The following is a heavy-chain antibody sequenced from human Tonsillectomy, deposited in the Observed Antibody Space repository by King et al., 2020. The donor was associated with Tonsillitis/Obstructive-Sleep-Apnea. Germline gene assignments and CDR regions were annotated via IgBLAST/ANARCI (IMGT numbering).Heavy chain of an antibody. J-gene: IGHJ4*02. CDR3: ASLGGDIDY. V-gene: IGHV1-46*01. CDR2: FNPSGGST. Sequence: QLVQSGAEVKKPGASVKVSCKASGYTFTIYYMHWVQQAPGQGLEWMGIFNPSGGSTSYTQKLQGRVTMTRDTSTSTAYMELSSLRSEDTAVYDCASLGGDIDYWGQGTLVTVSS. D-gene: IGHD2-21*01. CDR1: GYTFTIYY.